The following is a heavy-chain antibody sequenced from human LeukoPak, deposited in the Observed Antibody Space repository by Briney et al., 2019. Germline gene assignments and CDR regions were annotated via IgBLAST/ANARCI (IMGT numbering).Heavy chain of an antibody. V-gene: IGHV4-59*01. CDR2: IYYSGST. CDR3: ARAGIGYGRPYYFDY. Sequence: SETLSLTCTVSGGSISSYYWSRFRQPPGKGLEWIGYIYYSGSTDYNPSLKSRVTISVDTSKNQFSLKLTSVTAADTAVYYCARAGIGYGRPYYFDYWGQGTLVTVSS. CDR1: GGSISSYY. J-gene: IGHJ4*02. D-gene: IGHD5-18*01.